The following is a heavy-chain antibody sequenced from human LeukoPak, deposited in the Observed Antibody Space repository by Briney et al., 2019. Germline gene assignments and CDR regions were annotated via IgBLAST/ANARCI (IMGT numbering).Heavy chain of an antibody. V-gene: IGHV4-59*01. CDR3: ARDPSDIVVVPAEIWGFDP. J-gene: IGHJ5*02. CDR2: IYYSGST. CDR1: GGSIDSYY. D-gene: IGHD2-2*01. Sequence: SETLSLTCTISGGSIDSYYWSWIRQPPGKGLEWIGYIYYSGSTNYNPSLKSRVTISVDTSKNQFSLKLSSVTAADTAVYYCARDPSDIVVVPAEIWGFDPWGQGTLVTVSS.